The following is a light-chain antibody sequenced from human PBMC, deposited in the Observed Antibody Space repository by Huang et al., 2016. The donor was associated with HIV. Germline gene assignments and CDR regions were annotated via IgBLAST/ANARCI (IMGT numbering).Light chain of an antibody. CDR3: QQSYSTPRT. CDR1: QSISSY. V-gene: IGKV1-39*01. J-gene: IGKJ1*01. Sequence: DIQMTQSPSSLSASVGDRVTITCRASQSISSYLNWYKLKPGKAPKLLIYATSTLQSGVPSRFSGSGSGTDFTLTIRSLQPEDFATYYCQQSYSTPRTFGQGTKVEIK. CDR2: ATS.